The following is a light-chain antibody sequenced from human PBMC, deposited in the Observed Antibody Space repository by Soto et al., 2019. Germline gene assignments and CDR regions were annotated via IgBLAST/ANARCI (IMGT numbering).Light chain of an antibody. V-gene: IGKV3-15*01. CDR2: DAS. J-gene: IGKJ2*01. CDR1: QTIDNT. Sequence: EIVMTHSKTTLPLSPVERSSLSCRASQTIDNTLAWYQRKPGQAPRLLIYDASTRATGVPARFSGSGSGTDFTLTISSLQSEDFAVYYCQHYNYWPYTLGQGTKVDIK. CDR3: QHYNYWPYT.